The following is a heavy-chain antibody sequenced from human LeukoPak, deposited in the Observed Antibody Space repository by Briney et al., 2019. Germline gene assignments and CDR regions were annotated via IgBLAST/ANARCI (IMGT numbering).Heavy chain of an antibody. CDR1: GGSISSSNYY. CDR2: IYYSGST. V-gene: IGHV4-39*07. Sequence: SETLSLTCTVSGGSISSSNYYWGWIRQPPGKGLEWIGSIYYSGSTYYNPSLKSRVTISVDTSKNQFSLKLSSVTAADTAVYYCARDPSIAAAGSYYYYGMDVWGQGTTVTVSS. CDR3: ARDPSIAAAGSYYYYGMDV. J-gene: IGHJ6*02. D-gene: IGHD6-13*01.